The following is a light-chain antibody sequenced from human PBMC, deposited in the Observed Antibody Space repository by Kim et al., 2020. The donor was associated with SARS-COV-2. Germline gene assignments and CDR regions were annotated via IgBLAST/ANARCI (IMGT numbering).Light chain of an antibody. CDR2: DVS. CDR1: QRISTW. CDR3: HKESSYWT. V-gene: IGKV1-5*01. Sequence: DIQMTQSPSTLSASVGDRVTITCRASQRISTWLAWYQQKPGKAPKLLIYDVSTLEDGVPPRFSGSGSGTEFTLSISSLQHDDFVTYVSHKESSYWTFGQGTKM. J-gene: IGKJ1*01.